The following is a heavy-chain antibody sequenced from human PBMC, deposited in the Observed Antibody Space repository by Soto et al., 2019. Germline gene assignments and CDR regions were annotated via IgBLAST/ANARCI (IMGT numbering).Heavy chain of an antibody. Sequence: QVHLVQSGAEVKKPGASVKVSCKASGYTFTSYGITWVRQAPGPGLEWMGGISAHTGNTDYAQKLQGRVIVTRDTSTSTAYMELRSLISDDTAVYYCAGRRYGDEWGQGSLVTVSS. CDR3: AGRRYGDE. CDR2: ISAHTGNT. J-gene: IGHJ4*02. CDR1: GYTFTSYG. V-gene: IGHV1-18*01. D-gene: IGHD3-10*01.